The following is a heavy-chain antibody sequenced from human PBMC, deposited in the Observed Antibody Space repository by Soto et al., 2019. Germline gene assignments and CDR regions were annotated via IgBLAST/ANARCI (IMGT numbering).Heavy chain of an antibody. D-gene: IGHD2-8*01. J-gene: IGHJ5*02. Sequence: QAQLVQSGAEVKKPGASVKVSCKASGYTFTSYGISWVRQAPGQGLEWMGWISAYNGNTNYAQKLQGRVTMTTDTSTSTAYMELRILRSDDTAVYYCARGAYCTNGVCYQGWFDPWGQGTLVTVST. CDR3: ARGAYCTNGVCYQGWFDP. CDR2: ISAYNGNT. V-gene: IGHV1-18*01. CDR1: GYTFTSYG.